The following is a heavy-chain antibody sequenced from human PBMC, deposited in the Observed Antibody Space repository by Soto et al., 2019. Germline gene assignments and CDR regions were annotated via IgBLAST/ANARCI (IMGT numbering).Heavy chain of an antibody. Sequence: GGSLRLSCAASGFTFSSYDMSWVRQAPGKGLEWVSAISGSGGSTYYADSVKGRFTISRDNSKNTLYLQMNSLRAEDTAVYYWAKIPAATFNWYFDLWGRGTLVTVSS. J-gene: IGHJ2*01. V-gene: IGHV3-23*01. D-gene: IGHD2-2*01. CDR3: AKIPAATFNWYFDL. CDR2: ISGSGGST. CDR1: GFTFSSYD.